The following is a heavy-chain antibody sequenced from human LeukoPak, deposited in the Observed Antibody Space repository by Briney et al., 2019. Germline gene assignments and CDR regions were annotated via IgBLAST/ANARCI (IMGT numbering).Heavy chain of an antibody. J-gene: IGHJ4*02. V-gene: IGHV3-23*01. Sequence: GGSLRLSCAASGFTFSIYAMSWVRQAPGKGLEWVSVIRGSGSSGGSAFYADSVKGRFTISRDNSKNTLYLQMNSLRAEDTAVYYCARGHWNYVGWLSVGPFDYWGQGTLVTVSS. CDR1: GFTFSIYA. D-gene: IGHD1-7*01. CDR2: IRGSGSSGGSA. CDR3: ARGHWNYVGWLSVGPFDY.